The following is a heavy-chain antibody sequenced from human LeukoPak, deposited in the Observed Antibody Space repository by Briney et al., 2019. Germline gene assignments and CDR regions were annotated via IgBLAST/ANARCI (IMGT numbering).Heavy chain of an antibody. CDR1: GFTFSTYT. J-gene: IGHJ4*02. V-gene: IGHV3-21*01. CDR3: SRGLNGGIFDS. D-gene: IGHD3-16*01. Sequence: PGGSLRLSCAASGFTFSTYTMTWVRQAPGKGLEWVSYISSSSGHIYYADSAKGRFTISRDNARNSLYLQMLSLRAEDTAVYYRSRGLNGGIFDSWGRGALVTVSS. CDR2: ISSSSGHI.